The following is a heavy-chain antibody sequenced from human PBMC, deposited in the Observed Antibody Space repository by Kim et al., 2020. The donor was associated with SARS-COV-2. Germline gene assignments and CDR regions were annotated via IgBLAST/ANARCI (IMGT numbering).Heavy chain of an antibody. Sequence: SETLSLTCAVYGGSFSGYYWSWIRQPPGKGLEWIGEINHSGSSNYNPSLKSRVTIPVDRSKNQLSLKLNSVTAADTAVYYCARVTDGCRIDYWGQGTLVTVSS. D-gene: IGHD3-10*01. CDR1: GGSFSGYY. J-gene: IGHJ4*02. CDR3: ARVTDGCRIDY. CDR2: INHSGSS. V-gene: IGHV4-34*01.